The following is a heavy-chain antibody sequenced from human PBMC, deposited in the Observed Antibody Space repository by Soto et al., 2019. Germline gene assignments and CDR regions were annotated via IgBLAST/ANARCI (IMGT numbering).Heavy chain of an antibody. Sequence: WRSMRLPCAPAAITYHSSSFNLGRPATGKGLEWVASISSSSSFIYFPDSVKGRFTISIDNAKNSLYLQMNSLRGEDTAALHCASMEAALAASAIDEWGRGTRVS. D-gene: IGHD6-13*01. CDR3: ASMEAALAASAIDE. V-gene: IGHV3-21*01. CDR1: AITYHSSS. CDR2: ISSSSSFI. J-gene: IGHJ6*02.